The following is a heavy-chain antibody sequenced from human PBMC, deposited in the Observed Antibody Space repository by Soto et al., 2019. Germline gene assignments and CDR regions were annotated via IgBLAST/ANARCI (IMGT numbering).Heavy chain of an antibody. CDR2: IYPGDSDT. J-gene: IGHJ6*02. V-gene: IGHV5-51*01. CDR1: GYSFTSYW. D-gene: IGHD5-12*01. CDR3: ARHDIGVPGDSGMDV. Sequence: GESLKISCKGSGYSFTSYWIGWVRQMPGKGLEWMGIIYPGDSDTRYSPSFQGQVTISADKSISTAYLQWSSLKASDTAMYYCARHDIGVPGDSGMDVWGQGTTVTVSS.